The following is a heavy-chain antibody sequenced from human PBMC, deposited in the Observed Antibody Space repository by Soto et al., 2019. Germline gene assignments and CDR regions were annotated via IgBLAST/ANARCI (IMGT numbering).Heavy chain of an antibody. CDR3: ARDSWLQGGMDV. D-gene: IGHD5-12*01. CDR1: GFTFSSYG. V-gene: IGHV3-33*01. Sequence: HPGGSLRLSCAASGFTFSSYGMHWVRQAPGKGLEWVAVIWYDGSNKYYADSVKGRFTISRDNSKNTLYLQMNSLRAEDTAVYYCARDSWLQGGMDVWGQGTTVTVSS. CDR2: IWYDGSNK. J-gene: IGHJ6*02.